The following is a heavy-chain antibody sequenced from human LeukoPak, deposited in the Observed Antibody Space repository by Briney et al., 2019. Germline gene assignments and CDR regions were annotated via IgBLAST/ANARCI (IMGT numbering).Heavy chain of an antibody. D-gene: IGHD3-3*01. CDR3: ARNWAVLRFLGWSKCFDP. J-gene: IGHJ5*02. CDR1: GYTFTSYG. CDR2: ISAYNGNT. Sequence: GASVKVSCKASGYTFTSYGIGWVRQAPGQGLEWMGWISAYNGNTNYAQKLQGRVTMTTDTSTSTAYMELRSLRSDDTAVYYCARNWAVLRFLGWSKCFDPWGQGTLVTVSS. V-gene: IGHV1-18*01.